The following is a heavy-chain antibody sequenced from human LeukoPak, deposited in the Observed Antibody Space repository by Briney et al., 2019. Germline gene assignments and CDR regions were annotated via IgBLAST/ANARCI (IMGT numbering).Heavy chain of an antibody. CDR3: ARDPPFIIGTTFFDY. J-gene: IGHJ4*02. CDR1: GFTFSSYS. V-gene: IGHV3-21*01. CDR2: ISTSSTYI. D-gene: IGHD1-20*01. Sequence: PGGSLRLSCAASGFTFSSYSMNWVRQAPGKGLEWVSSISTSSTYIYYADSVKGRFTISRGNAKNSLYLQMNSLRAEDTAVYYCARDPPFIIGTTFFDYWGQGTLVTVSS.